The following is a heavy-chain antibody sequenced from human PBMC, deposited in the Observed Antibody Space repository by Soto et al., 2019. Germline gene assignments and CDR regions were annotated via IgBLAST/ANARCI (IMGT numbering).Heavy chain of an antibody. CDR2: ISGSGGST. CDR3: AKEYYSGSGSYYIDY. D-gene: IGHD3-10*01. CDR1: GFTFSSYD. V-gene: IGHV3-23*01. J-gene: IGHJ4*02. Sequence: EVQLLESGGGLVQPGGSLRLSCAASGFTFSSYDMSWVRQAPGKGLEWVSAISGSGGSTYYADSVKGRFTISRDNSKNTLYLQMNSLTAEDTAVYYCAKEYYSGSGSYYIDYWGQGTLVTVSS.